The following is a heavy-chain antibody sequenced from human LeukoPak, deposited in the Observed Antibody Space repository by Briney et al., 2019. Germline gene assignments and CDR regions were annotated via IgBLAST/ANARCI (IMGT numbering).Heavy chain of an antibody. D-gene: IGHD3-3*01. J-gene: IGHJ5*02. CDR2: INPNSGGT. Sequence: ASVKVSCKASGGTFSSYAISWVRQAPGQGLEWMGWINPNSGGTNYTQKFQGRVTMTRDTSISTAYMELSRLRSDDTAVYYCARATPLRYYDFWSGTRWFDPWGQGTLVTVSS. CDR3: ARATPLRYYDFWSGTRWFDP. CDR1: GGTFSSYA. V-gene: IGHV1-2*02.